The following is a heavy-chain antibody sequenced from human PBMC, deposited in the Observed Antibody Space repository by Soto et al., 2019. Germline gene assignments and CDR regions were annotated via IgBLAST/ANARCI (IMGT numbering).Heavy chain of an antibody. CDR3: VTDRGEIQGTDAFDE. V-gene: IGHV1-24*01. Sequence: ASVKVSCKVSGYKVTELNIHWVRQAPGKGLEWMGGYDYANGEPTCPQRFQGRVTMTDDASTNTAHMELRDLKSEDTAVYFCVTDRGEIQGTDAFDEWGQGTLVTV. CDR1: GYKVTELN. D-gene: IGHD3-10*01. CDR2: YDYANGEP. J-gene: IGHJ3*01.